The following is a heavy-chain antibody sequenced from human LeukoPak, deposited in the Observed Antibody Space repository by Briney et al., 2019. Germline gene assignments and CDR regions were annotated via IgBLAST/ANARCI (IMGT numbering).Heavy chain of an antibody. Sequence: ASVKVSYKASGYSFTANYIHWVRQAPGKGLEWMGWISPHSGDVRSAQKFQGRVTMTSDTSITTAYMQLSSLTSDDTAVYYCARDVDPYCNFGSCYDYWGQGTQVTVSS. V-gene: IGHV1-2*02. CDR3: ARDVDPYCNFGSCYDY. CDR1: GYSFTANY. CDR2: ISPHSGDV. D-gene: IGHD2-15*01. J-gene: IGHJ4*02.